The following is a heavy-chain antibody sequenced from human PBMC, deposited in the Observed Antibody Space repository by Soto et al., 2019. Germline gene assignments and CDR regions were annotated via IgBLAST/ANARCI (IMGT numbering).Heavy chain of an antibody. J-gene: IGHJ6*02. CDR1: GGSFSGYY. CDR2: INHGGST. CDR3: ARARLAARPHYYYYYGMDV. V-gene: IGHV4-34*01. D-gene: IGHD6-6*01. Sequence: SETLSLTCAVYGGSFSGYYWSWIRQPPGKGLEWIGEINHGGSTNYNPSLKSRVTISVDTSKNQFSLKLSSVTAADTAVYYCARARLAARPHYYYYYGMDVWGQGTTVTVSS.